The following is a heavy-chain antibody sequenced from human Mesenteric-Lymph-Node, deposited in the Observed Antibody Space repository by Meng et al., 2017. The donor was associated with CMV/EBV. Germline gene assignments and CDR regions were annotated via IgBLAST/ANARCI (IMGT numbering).Heavy chain of an antibody. D-gene: IGHD6-13*01. J-gene: IGHJ4*02. CDR3: ARGTPGYSSSWNDY. CDR2: IKQDGSEK. V-gene: IGHV3-7*01. CDR1: GFTFSSYW. Sequence: GESLKISCAASGFTFSSYWMSWVRQAPGKGLEWVDNIKQDGSEKYYVDSVKGRFTISRDNAKNSLYLQMNSLRAEDTAVYYCARGTPGYSSSWNDYWGQGTLVTVSS.